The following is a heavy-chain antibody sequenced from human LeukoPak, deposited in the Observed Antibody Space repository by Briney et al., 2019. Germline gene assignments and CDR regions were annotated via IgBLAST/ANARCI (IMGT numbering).Heavy chain of an antibody. CDR1: GFSVNTHY. CDR3: AKYSSSWYYFDY. CDR2: ISGSGGGT. J-gene: IGHJ4*02. Sequence: PGGSLRLSCAASGFSVNTHYMSWVRQAPGRGLEWVSAISGSGGGTYYADSVKGRFTISRDNSKNTLYLQMNSLRAEDTAVYYCAKYSSSWYYFDYWGQGTLVTVSS. V-gene: IGHV3-23*01. D-gene: IGHD6-13*01.